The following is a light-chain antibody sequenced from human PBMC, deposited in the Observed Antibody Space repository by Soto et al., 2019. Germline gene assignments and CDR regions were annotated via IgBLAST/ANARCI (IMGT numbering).Light chain of an antibody. CDR1: GSNIGSNA. CDR2: SND. V-gene: IGLV1-44*01. J-gene: IGLJ2*01. CDR3: AAWDGSLSAVL. Sequence: QSVLTQPPSASGTPGQRVTISCSGSGSNIGSNAVNWYQHIPGTAPKLLMYSNDQRPSGVPDRFSGSKSGTSASLAFSGLQSEDEADYYCAAWDGSLSAVLFGGGTKLTVL.